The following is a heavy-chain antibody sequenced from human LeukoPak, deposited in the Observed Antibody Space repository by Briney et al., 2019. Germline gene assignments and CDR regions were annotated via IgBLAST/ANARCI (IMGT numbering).Heavy chain of an antibody. CDR3: ARGTDYYGSGSYYKD. J-gene: IGHJ4*02. Sequence: PSETLSLTCAVYGGSFSGYYWSWIRQPPGKGLEWIGEINHSGSTNYNPSLKSRVTISVDTSKNQFSLKLSSVIAADTAVYYCARGTDYYGSGSYYKDWGQGNLVTVSS. CDR2: INHSGST. D-gene: IGHD3-10*01. V-gene: IGHV4-34*01. CDR1: GGSFSGYY.